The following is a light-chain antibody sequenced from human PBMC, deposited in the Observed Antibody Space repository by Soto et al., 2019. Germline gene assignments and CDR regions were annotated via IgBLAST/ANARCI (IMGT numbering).Light chain of an antibody. CDR3: QWRSDWPPRLT. CDR1: ESIGNY. Sequence: EVVLTQSPATLSLSPGERATLSCRASESIGNYLAWYQQKLGQAPKLLIYDASHRAIGIPGRFSGDGSWTDFTLTISSREPEDFAVYYCQWRSDWPPRLTFGGGTKVEIK. J-gene: IGKJ4*01. V-gene: IGKV3-11*01. CDR2: DAS.